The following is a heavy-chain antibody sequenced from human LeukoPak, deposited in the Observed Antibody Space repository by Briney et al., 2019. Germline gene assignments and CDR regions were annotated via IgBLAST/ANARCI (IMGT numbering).Heavy chain of an antibody. V-gene: IGHV1-69*01. J-gene: IGHJ5*02. CDR2: IIPIFGTA. D-gene: IGHD2-2*01. Sequence: VKVSCKASGGTFSSYAISWVRQAPGQGLEWMGGIIPIFGTANYAQKFQGRVTITADESTSTAYMELSSLRSEDTAVYYCATVEVWCSSTSCYLNWFDPWGQGTLVTVSS. CDR3: ATVEVWCSSTSCYLNWFDP. CDR1: GGTFSSYA.